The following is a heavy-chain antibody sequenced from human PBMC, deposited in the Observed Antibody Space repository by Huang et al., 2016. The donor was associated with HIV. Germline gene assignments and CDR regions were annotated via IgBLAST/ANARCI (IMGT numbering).Heavy chain of an antibody. Sequence: VQLIQSGAEVKKTGSSVRVSCRASEGTFSSDSIGWMRQAPGQGLGWMGGILPIFGTTTYAQKFQGSVAIAADESTSTAYMDLNSLRSEDTAVYYCARAALVNNQYFDYWGQGTLVTVSS. D-gene: IGHD5-18*01. CDR2: ILPIFGTT. CDR3: ARAALVNNQYFDY. CDR1: EGTFSSDS. J-gene: IGHJ4*02. V-gene: IGHV1-69*13.